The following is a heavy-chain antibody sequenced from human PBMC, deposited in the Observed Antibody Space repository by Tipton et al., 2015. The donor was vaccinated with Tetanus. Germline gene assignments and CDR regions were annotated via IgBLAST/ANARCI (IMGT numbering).Heavy chain of an antibody. CDR3: AKDVNWNLRYFQH. CDR2: INHRGGT. J-gene: IGHJ1*01. V-gene: IGHV4-34*01. Sequence: TLSLTCAVYGGSSSGFYWSWIRQTPGKGLEWIGEINHRGGTSYNPSLKSRATISVDTSKNQFSLNLTSVTAADTAMYYCAKDVNWNLRYFQHWGQGTVVTVSS. CDR1: GGSSSGFY. D-gene: IGHD1-1*01.